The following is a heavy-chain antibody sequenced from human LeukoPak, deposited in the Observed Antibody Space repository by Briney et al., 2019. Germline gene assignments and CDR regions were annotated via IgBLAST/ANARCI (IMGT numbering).Heavy chain of an antibody. CDR3: AGGNGYSRKQTVYYFDY. D-gene: IGHD6-13*01. CDR1: GYSISSGYY. Sequence: KPSETLSLTCAVSGYSISSGYYWGLIRQPPGKGLEWIGSIYHSGSTYYNPSLKSRVTISVDTSKNQFSLKLSSVTAADTAVYYCAGGNGYSRKQTVYYFDYWGQGTLVTVSS. V-gene: IGHV4-38-2*01. CDR2: IYHSGST. J-gene: IGHJ4*02.